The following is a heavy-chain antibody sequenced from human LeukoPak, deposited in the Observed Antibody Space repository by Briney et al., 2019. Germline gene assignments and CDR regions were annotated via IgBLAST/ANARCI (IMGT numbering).Heavy chain of an antibody. V-gene: IGHV3-21*01. CDR3: ARDRRGYYYDDAFDI. J-gene: IGHJ3*02. CDR1: GFTFSSYS. Sequence: GGSLRLSCAASGFTFSSYSMNWVRQAPGKGLEWVSSISSSSSYIYYADSVKGRFTISGDNAKNSLYLQMNSLRAEDTAVYYCARDRRGYYYDDAFDIWGQGTMVTVSS. CDR2: ISSSSSYI. D-gene: IGHD3-22*01.